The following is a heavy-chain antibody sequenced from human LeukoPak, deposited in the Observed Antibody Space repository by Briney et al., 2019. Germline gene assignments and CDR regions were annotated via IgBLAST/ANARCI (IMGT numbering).Heavy chain of an antibody. D-gene: IGHD3-10*01. J-gene: IGHJ3*02. CDR3: AGIDETIWFGDRDKGAFDT. Sequence: ASVKVSCKASGYTFTSYYMHWVRQAPGQGLEWMGIINPSGGSTSYAQKFQGRVTITADESTSTAYMELSSLGSEDTAVYYCAGIDETIWFGDRDKGAFDTWGQGTMVTVSS. CDR2: INPSGGST. CDR1: GYTFTSYY. V-gene: IGHV1-46*01.